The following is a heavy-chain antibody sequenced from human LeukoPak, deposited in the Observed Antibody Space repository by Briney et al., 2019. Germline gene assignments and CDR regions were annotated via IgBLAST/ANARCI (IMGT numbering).Heavy chain of an antibody. Sequence: ASVKVSCTASGYTFTSYYMHWVRQAPGQGLEWMGIINPSGGSTSYAQKLQGRVTMTTDTSTSTAYMELRSLRSDDTAVYYCATPVNGMDVWGQGTTVTVSS. J-gene: IGHJ6*02. CDR2: INPSGGST. V-gene: IGHV1-46*01. CDR1: GYTFTSYY. D-gene: IGHD2/OR15-2a*01. CDR3: ATPVNGMDV.